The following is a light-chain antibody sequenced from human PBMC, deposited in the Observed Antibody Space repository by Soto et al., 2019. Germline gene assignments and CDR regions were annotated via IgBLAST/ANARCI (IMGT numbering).Light chain of an antibody. CDR1: QSLLHSSDNRNY. CDR2: WAS. CDR3: KQYYRPPWE. V-gene: IGKV4-1*01. J-gene: IGKJ1*01. Sequence: EIVMAQFPETLAVSVGERATIKCRSSQSLLHSSDNRNYLTWYQQKPGQPPKLLIYWASTRQSGVPDRFSGSGSGKDLTLTIKGMEAKDVAVYYCKQYYRPPWEFGQGTKVDIK.